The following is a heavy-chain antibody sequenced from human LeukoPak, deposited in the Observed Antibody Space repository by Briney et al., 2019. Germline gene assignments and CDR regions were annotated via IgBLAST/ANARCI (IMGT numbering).Heavy chain of an antibody. CDR1: GFTFSSYS. V-gene: IGHV3-21*01. D-gene: IGHD3-3*01. Sequence: GGSLRLSCAASGFTFSSYSMNWVRQAPGKGLEWVSSISSSSSYIYYADSVKGRFTISRDNAKNSLYLQMNSLRAEDTAVYYCARASNDFWSGYYPSDLYYWGQGTLVTVSS. J-gene: IGHJ4*02. CDR3: ARASNDFWSGYYPSDLYY. CDR2: ISSSSSYI.